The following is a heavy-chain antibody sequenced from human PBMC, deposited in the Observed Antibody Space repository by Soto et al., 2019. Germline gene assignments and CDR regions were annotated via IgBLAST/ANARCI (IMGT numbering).Heavy chain of an antibody. CDR1: GFSFSAYT. CDR2: FSRARGYI. CDR3: VRDDGFRRTIVNALDI. J-gene: IGHJ3*02. V-gene: IGHV3-21*01. D-gene: IGHD2-2*01. Sequence: EMQLVESGGGLVKPGGSLRISCAASGFSFSAYTMNWVRQAPGKGLEWVSYFSRARGYIFYADSVKGRFTISRDNAKNTLYLQMTRVRVEEPAMYYCVRDDGFRRTIVNALDIWGQARKVTLSS.